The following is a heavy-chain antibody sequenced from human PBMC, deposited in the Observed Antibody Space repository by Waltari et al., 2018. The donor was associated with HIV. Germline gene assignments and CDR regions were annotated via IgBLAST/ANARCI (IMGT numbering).Heavy chain of an antibody. V-gene: IGHV3-33*01. CDR2: IWYDGDNK. CDR3: ARGGYYYDISGYYHY. D-gene: IGHD3-22*01. J-gene: IGHJ4*02. Sequence: QVQLVESGGGVVQPGRSLRLSWAGSGFTFSNFAMHWVRQAPGKGLEWVAVIWYDGDNKYYADSVKGRFTISRDNSKNTLYLQMNSLRVEDTPVYYCARGGYYYDISGYYHYWGQGTLVTVSS. CDR1: GFTFSNFA.